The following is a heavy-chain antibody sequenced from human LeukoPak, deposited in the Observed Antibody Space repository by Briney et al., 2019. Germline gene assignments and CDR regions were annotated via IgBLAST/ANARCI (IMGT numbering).Heavy chain of an antibody. Sequence: SETLSLTCAVYGGSFSGYYWSWIRQPPGKGLEWIGEINHSGSTNYNPSLKSRVTISVDTSKNQFSLKLSSVTAADTAVYYCARMGYYFFWSGYYVFDMGGKGKMVPVFS. CDR1: GGSFSGYY. CDR3: ARMGYYFFWSGYYVFDM. D-gene: IGHD3-3*01. V-gene: IGHV4-34*01. CDR2: INHSGST. J-gene: IGHJ3*02.